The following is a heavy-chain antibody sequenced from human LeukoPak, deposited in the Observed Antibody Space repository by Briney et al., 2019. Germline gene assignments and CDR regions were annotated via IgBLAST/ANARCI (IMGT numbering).Heavy chain of an antibody. D-gene: IGHD1-26*01. CDR3: AKFHFGGGAYYFDY. CDR2: ISYDGSNK. V-gene: IGHV3-30*18. J-gene: IGHJ4*02. Sequence: PGGSLRLSCAASGFTFSSYGMHWVRQAPGKGLEWVAVISYDGSNKYYADSVKGRFTISRDNSKNMLYLQMNSLRAEDTAVYYCAKFHFGGGAYYFDYWGQGTLVTVSS. CDR1: GFTFSSYG.